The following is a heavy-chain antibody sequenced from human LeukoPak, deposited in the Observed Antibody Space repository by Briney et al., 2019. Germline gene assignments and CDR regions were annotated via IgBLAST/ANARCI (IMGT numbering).Heavy chain of an antibody. CDR1: GFTFSSYS. CDR3: ARDAKLGIDYFDC. Sequence: GGSLRLSCAASGFTFSSYSMNWVRQAPGKGLEWVSSISSSSSYIYYADSVKGRFTISRDNAKNSLYLQMNSLRAEDTAVYYCARDAKLGIDYFDCWGQGTLVSVSS. D-gene: IGHD7-27*01. J-gene: IGHJ4*02. CDR2: ISSSSSYI. V-gene: IGHV3-21*01.